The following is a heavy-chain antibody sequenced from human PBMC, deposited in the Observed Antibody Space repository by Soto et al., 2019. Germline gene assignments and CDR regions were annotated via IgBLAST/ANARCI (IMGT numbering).Heavy chain of an antibody. Sequence: GGSLRLSCAASGFTFSNAWMSWVRQAPGKGLEWVGRIKSKTDGGTTDYAAPVKGRFTISRDDSKNTLYLQMNSLKTEDTAVYYCTTDPIVVVPAAIGYYYYYGMDVWGQGTTVTVSS. J-gene: IGHJ6*02. D-gene: IGHD2-2*02. CDR3: TTDPIVVVPAAIGYYYYYGMDV. V-gene: IGHV3-15*01. CDR2: IKSKTDGGTT. CDR1: GFTFSNAW.